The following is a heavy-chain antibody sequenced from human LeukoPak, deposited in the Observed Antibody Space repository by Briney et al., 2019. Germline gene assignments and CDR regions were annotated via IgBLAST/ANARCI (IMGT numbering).Heavy chain of an antibody. CDR1: GFTFSSYA. D-gene: IGHD6-19*01. J-gene: IGHJ5*02. V-gene: IGHV3-23*01. CDR3: AKGTGSGWYGNNWFDP. Sequence: GGSLRLSCAASGFTFSSYAMSWVRQAPGKGLEWVSTISTSGGSTYYADSVKGRFTISRDNSKNTLYLQMNSLRAEDTAVYYCAKGTGSGWYGNNWFDPWGQGTLVTVSS. CDR2: ISTSGGST.